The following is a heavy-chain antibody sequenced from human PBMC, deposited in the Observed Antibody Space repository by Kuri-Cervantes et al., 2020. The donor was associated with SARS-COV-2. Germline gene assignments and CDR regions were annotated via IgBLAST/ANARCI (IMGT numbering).Heavy chain of an antibody. CDR2: IKQDGSEK. CDR1: GFTFSSYW. Sequence: GGSLRLSCAASGFTFSSYWMSWVRQAPGKGLEWVANIKQDGSEKYYVDSVKGRFTISRDNAKNSLYLQMNSLRAEDTAVYYCAKIAHVVVIAGAFDLWGQGTMVTVS. V-gene: IGHV3-7*03. D-gene: IGHD2-21*01. CDR3: AKIAHVVVIAGAFDL. J-gene: IGHJ3*01.